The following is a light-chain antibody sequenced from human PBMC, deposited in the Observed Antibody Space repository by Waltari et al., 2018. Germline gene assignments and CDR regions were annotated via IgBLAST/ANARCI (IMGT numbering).Light chain of an antibody. CDR1: INDVGVEDY. Sequence: QSALTQPHSVSASPGQSVTIPCSGSINDVGVEDYVSWYQQLPGKAPKLILYDVVKRPYGVPSRFSGSKYGTTASLTISGLQTDDEATYYCCSYAGAYTFVFGGGTKLTVL. CDR3: CSYAGAYTFV. V-gene: IGLV2-11*01. CDR2: DVV. J-gene: IGLJ3*02.